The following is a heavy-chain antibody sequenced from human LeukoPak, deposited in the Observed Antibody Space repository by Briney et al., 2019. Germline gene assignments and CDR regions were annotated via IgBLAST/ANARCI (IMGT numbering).Heavy chain of an antibody. Sequence: PGGSLRLSCAASGFTFSSYWMHWVRQAPGKGLVWVSRTNEDGSTTNYADSVKGRFTISRDNAKNTPYLEMNGLRVQDTVFYYGARDLGGVGAYWGQGILVTVSS. J-gene: IGHJ4*02. CDR1: GFTFSSYW. D-gene: IGHD1-26*01. CDR3: ARDLGGVGAY. V-gene: IGHV3-74*01. CDR2: TNEDGSTT.